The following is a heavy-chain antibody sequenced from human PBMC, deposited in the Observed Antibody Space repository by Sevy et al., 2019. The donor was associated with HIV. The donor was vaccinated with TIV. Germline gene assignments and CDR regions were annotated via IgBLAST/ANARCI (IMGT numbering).Heavy chain of an antibody. CDR2: INSRSTYI. CDR3: AREPSPGITAIQDY. CDR1: GFTFSSFS. J-gene: IGHJ4*02. V-gene: IGHV3-21*01. D-gene: IGHD2-21*02. Sequence: GGSLRLSCTASGFTFSSFSMSWVRQAPGKGLEWVASINSRSTYIYHADPVKGRFTISRDNAKNSLYLQMNSLRAEDTAVYYCAREPSPGITAIQDYWGPGTLVTVSS.